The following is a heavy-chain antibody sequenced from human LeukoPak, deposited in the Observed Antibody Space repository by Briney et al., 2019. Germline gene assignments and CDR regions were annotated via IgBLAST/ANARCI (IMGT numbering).Heavy chain of an antibody. Sequence: SVKVSCKASGGTFSSYAISWVRQAPGQGLEWMGGIIPIFGTANYAQKFQGRVTITADESTSTAYMELSSLRSEDTAVYYCARPSPTQDYYYYYGMDVWGQGTTVTVSS. CDR3: ARPSPTQDYYYYYGMDV. CDR1: GGTFSSYA. D-gene: IGHD6-6*01. J-gene: IGHJ6*02. V-gene: IGHV1-69*13. CDR2: IIPIFGTA.